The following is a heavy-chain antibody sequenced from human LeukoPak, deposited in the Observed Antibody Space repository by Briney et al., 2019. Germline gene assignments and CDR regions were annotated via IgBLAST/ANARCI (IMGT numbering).Heavy chain of an antibody. Sequence: QPGGSLRLSCAASAFTFSNHAMTWVRQAPGKGLEWVSTISGSGDATWYADSVRGRFTISRDNSKSTLFLQMNSLRAEDTAVYYCAKDGRKSDWYYYMDVWGKGTTVTASS. D-gene: IGHD3/OR15-3a*01. V-gene: IGHV3-23*01. CDR2: ISGSGDAT. J-gene: IGHJ6*03. CDR1: AFTFSNHA. CDR3: AKDGRKSDWYYYMDV.